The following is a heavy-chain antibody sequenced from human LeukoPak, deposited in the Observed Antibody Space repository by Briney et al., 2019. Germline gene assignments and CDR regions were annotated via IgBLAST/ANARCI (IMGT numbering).Heavy chain of an antibody. D-gene: IGHD2-15*01. CDR1: GFTFSNYA. CDR3: AKGAMVVVVDSTEFDH. Sequence: GGSLRLSCAASGFTFSNYAMNWVRQAPGKGLEWVSAISGSGGSTSYADSVKGRFTISRDNSKNILYLQVNSLRAEDTAVYYCAKGAMVVVVDSTEFDHWGQGALVTVSS. J-gene: IGHJ4*02. V-gene: IGHV3-23*01. CDR2: ISGSGGST.